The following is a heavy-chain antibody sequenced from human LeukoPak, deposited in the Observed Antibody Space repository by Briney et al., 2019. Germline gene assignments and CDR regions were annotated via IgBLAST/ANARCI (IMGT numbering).Heavy chain of an antibody. Sequence: ASAKVSCKASGYTFTSYYMHWVRQAPGQGLEWMGIINPSGGSTSHAQKFQGRVTMTRDTSTSTVYMELSSLRSEDTAVYYCARGGVGAAACSGQSSWGQGTLVTVSS. CDR3: ARGGVGAAACSGQSS. CDR1: GYTFTSYY. J-gene: IGHJ4*02. D-gene: IGHD6-13*01. V-gene: IGHV1-46*01. CDR2: INPSGGST.